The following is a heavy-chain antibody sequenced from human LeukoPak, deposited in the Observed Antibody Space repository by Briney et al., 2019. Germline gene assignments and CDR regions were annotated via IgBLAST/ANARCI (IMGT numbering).Heavy chain of an antibody. CDR1: GGSMTSYY. V-gene: IGHV4-59*08. Sequence: SETLSLTCNVSGGSMTSYYWSWIRQTPEKGLEWIGYIYYSGSTTYNPSLKSRVTISVDTSKNQFSLKLTSATAADTAVYYCARQAAANSIDYWGQGTVVTVSS. D-gene: IGHD2-2*01. J-gene: IGHJ4*02. CDR2: IYYSGST. CDR3: ARQAAANSIDY.